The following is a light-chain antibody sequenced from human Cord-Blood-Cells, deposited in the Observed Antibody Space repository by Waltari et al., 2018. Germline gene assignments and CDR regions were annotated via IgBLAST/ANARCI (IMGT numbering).Light chain of an antibody. CDR2: AAS. CDR1: QSISSY. V-gene: IGKV1-39*01. J-gene: IGKJ2*01. CDR3: QQSYSTPDT. Sequence: DIQTTQSSSSLSASGGDRDTLTCRASQSISSYLHWYQQKPGKAPKLLIYAASSLQSGVPSRFSGSGSGTDVTLTISSLQPEDFATYDCQQSYSTPDTFGQGTKLEIK.